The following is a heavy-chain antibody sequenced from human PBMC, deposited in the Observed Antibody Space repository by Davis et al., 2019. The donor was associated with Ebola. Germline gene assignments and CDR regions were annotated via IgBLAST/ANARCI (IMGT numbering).Heavy chain of an antibody. D-gene: IGHD2-15*01. J-gene: IGHJ4*02. CDR3: AKEGVEKDYFDY. Sequence: GSLRPSFAAPGFTLSNYDISWVRQAPGKALEWGSVFSNSGSKPYYADSVKGRFTISRDNSKNTLYLQINSLRAEDTAVYYCAKEGVEKDYFDYWGQGTLVTVSS. V-gene: IGHV3-23*01. CDR1: GFTLSNYD. CDR2: FSNSGSKP.